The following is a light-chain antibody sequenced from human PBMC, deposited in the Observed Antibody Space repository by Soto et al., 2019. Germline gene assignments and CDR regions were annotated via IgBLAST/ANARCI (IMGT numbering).Light chain of an antibody. V-gene: IGLV2-8*01. CDR2: EVS. J-gene: IGLJ1*01. Sequence: QSALTQPPSASGSPGQSVTISCTGTSSDVGGYNYVSWYQQHPGKAPKLMIYEVSKRPSGVPDRFSGSKSGNTASLTVPGLQAEDEADYYCSSYAGSNNYVFGTGTKVNVL. CDR1: SSDVGGYNY. CDR3: SSYAGSNNYV.